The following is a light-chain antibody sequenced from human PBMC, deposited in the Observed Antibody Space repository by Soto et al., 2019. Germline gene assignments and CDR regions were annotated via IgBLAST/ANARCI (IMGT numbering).Light chain of an antibody. CDR2: EVS. Sequence: QSALTQPASVSGSPGQSITISCTGTSSDVGGYDYVSWYQHHPSKAPKLMIYEVSSRPSGVSDRFSGSKSGSTASLTISGLQAEDEADYYCTSYTSSTAVVFGGGTKVTVL. CDR3: TSYTSSTAVV. J-gene: IGLJ2*01. CDR1: SSDVGGYDY. V-gene: IGLV2-14*01.